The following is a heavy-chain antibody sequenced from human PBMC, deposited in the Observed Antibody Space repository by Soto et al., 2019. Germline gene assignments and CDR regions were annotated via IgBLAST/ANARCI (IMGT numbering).Heavy chain of an antibody. V-gene: IGHV1-18*01. CDR1: GYIFVNYG. J-gene: IGHJ6*02. CDR3: VMVDNYVTPTPQDV. Sequence: QVQLVQSGDEVKKPGASVKVSCKASGYIFVNYGIAWVRQAPGQGLEWMGWISPYTGNTHSATKVQGRLTMTTDTSTSTAYMDQGSLTSDDTAVYYCVMVDNYVTPTPQDVWGQGTTVTVS. D-gene: IGHD3-16*01. CDR2: ISPYTGNT.